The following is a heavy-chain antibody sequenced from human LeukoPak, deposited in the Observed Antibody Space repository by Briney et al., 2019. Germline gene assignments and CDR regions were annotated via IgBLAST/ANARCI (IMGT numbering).Heavy chain of an antibody. CDR1: GFTFSSYG. CDR2: ISYDGSNK. V-gene: IGHV3-30*03. Sequence: GGSLRLSCAASGFTFSSYGMHWVRQAPGKGLEWVAVISYDGSNKYYADSVKGRFTISRDNSKNTLYLQMNSLRAEDTAVYYCARATERFLEWWTFDYWGQGTLVTVSS. D-gene: IGHD3-3*01. J-gene: IGHJ4*02. CDR3: ARATERFLEWWTFDY.